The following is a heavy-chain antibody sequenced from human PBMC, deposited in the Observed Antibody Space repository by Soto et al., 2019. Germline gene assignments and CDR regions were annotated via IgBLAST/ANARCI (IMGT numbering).Heavy chain of an antibody. CDR1: GFTCSSYA. J-gene: IGHJ4*02. V-gene: IGHV3-23*01. CDR2: ISGSGGST. D-gene: IGHD3-10*01. CDR3: AKVRDYYGSGSPAY. Sequence: GGSLRLSCAASGFTCSSYAMSWVRQAPGKGLEWVSAISGSGGSTYYADSVKGRFTISRDNSKNTLYLQMNSLRAEDTAVYYCAKVRDYYGSGSPAYWGQGTLVTVSS.